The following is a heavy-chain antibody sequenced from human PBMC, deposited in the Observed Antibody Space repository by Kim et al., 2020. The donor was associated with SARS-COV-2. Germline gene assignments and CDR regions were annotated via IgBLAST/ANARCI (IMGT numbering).Heavy chain of an antibody. CDR1: GFTFSSYA. D-gene: IGHD6-13*01. CDR2: ISYDGSNK. J-gene: IGHJ4*02. Sequence: GGSLRLSCAASGFTFSSYAMHWVRQAPGKGLEWVAVISYDGSNKYYADSVKGRFTISRDNSKNTLYLQMNSLRAEDTAVYYCARGAHSYSSSWYLLGDYWGQGTLVTVSS. CDR3: ARGAHSYSSSWYLLGDY. V-gene: IGHV3-30-3*01.